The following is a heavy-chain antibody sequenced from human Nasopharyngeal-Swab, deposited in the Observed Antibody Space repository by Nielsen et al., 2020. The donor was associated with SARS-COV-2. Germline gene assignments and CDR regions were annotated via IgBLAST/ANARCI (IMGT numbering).Heavy chain of an antibody. D-gene: IGHD3-22*01. CDR2: IYPGDSDT. V-gene: IGHV5-51*01. CDR3: ARLFHSDYYDSSGIVGGY. CDR1: GSSFINYW. Sequence: GESLKISCKGSGSSFINYWIGWVRQMPGKGLEWMGIIYPGDSDTRYSPSFQGQVTISADKSISTAYLQWSSLKASDTAMYYCARLFHSDYYDSSGIVGGYWGQGTLVTVSS. J-gene: IGHJ4*02.